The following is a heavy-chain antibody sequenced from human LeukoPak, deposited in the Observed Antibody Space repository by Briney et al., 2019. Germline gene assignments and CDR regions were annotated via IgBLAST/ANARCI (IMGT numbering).Heavy chain of an antibody. CDR3: ARVSPYGSGTGLFDY. CDR1: GYSISSGYY. Sequence: SETLSLTCAVSGYSISSGYYWGWLRQPPGKGLEWIGSIFHSGSTYYNPSLKSRVTISVDTSKNHFSLKLSSVTAADTAIYYCARVSPYGSGTGLFDYWGQGTLVTVSS. J-gene: IGHJ4*02. D-gene: IGHD3-10*01. CDR2: IFHSGST. V-gene: IGHV4-38-2*01.